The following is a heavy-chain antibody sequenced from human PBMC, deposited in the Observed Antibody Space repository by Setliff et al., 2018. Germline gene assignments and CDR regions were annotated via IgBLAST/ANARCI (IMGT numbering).Heavy chain of an antibody. CDR3: ARVPALGGMVGTHGIDY. CDR2: INHSGST. J-gene: IGHJ4*02. CDR1: GGSFSDYY. V-gene: IGHV4-34*01. Sequence: SETLSLTCAASGGSFSDYYWTWIRQPPGKGLEWIGEINHSGSTNYNPSLKSRVTISLDTSKNGFSLKLSSVTAADTAVYYCARVPALGGMVGTHGIDYWGQGTLVTVSS. D-gene: IGHD1-26*01.